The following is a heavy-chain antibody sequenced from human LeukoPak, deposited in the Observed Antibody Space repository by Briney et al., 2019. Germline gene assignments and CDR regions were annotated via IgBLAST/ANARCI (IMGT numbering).Heavy chain of an antibody. Sequence: PSETLSLTCTVSGGSISSSSYYWGWIRQPPGKGLEWIGSIYYSGSTYYNPSLKSRVTISVDTSKNQFSLKLSSVTAADTAVYYCARQDAFGGVIAIDYWGQGTLVTDSS. CDR3: ARQDAFGGVIAIDY. CDR2: IYYSGST. D-gene: IGHD3-16*02. CDR1: GGSISSSSYY. J-gene: IGHJ4*02. V-gene: IGHV4-39*01.